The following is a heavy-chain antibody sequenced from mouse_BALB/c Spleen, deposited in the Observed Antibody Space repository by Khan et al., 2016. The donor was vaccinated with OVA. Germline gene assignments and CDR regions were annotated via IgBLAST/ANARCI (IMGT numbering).Heavy chain of an antibody. J-gene: IGHJ3*01. CDR2: IIPGSDYT. D-gene: IGHD2-3*01. V-gene: IGHV1-7*01. CDR1: GYTFTSYW. Sequence: QVQLQQSGAELAKPGASVKMSCKASGYTFTSYWMHWVKQRPGQGLEWIGYIIPGSDYTEYNQKFKDKATLTADKSSSTAYMQLTSLTSEDSAVYDCARAIYDGYPPFAYWGQGTLVTVSA. CDR3: ARAIYDGYPPFAY.